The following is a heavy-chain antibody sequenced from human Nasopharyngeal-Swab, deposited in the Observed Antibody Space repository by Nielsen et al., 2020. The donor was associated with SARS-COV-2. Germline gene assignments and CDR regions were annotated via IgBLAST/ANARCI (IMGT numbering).Heavy chain of an antibody. J-gene: IGHJ4*02. CDR1: GFTLSDYY. CDR2: ISSSSSYT. Sequence: GESLKISCAASGFTLSDYYMSWIRQAPGKGLEWVSYISSSSSYTNYADSVKGRFTISRDNAKNSLYLQMNSLRAEDTAVYYCARDGLGGYPCYWGQGTLVTVSS. D-gene: IGHD5-12*01. CDR3: ARDGLGGYPCY. V-gene: IGHV3-11*06.